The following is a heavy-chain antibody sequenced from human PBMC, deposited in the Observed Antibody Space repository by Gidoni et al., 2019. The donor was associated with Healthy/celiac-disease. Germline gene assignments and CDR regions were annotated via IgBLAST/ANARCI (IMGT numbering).Heavy chain of an antibody. CDR2: IYYSGST. V-gene: IGHV4-59*01. CDR3: ARALPSIAAPHDDAFDI. Sequence: QVQLQESGPGLVKPSETLSLTCTVSGGSISSYYWSWIRQPPGKGLEWIGYIYYSGSTNYNPSLKSRVTISVDTSKNQFSLKLSSVTAAGTAVYYCARALPSIAAPHDDAFDIWGQGTMVTVSS. D-gene: IGHD6-6*01. J-gene: IGHJ3*02. CDR1: GGSISSYY.